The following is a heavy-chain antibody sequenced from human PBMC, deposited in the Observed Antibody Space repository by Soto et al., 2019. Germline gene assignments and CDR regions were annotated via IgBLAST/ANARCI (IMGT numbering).Heavy chain of an antibody. D-gene: IGHD2-21*02. J-gene: IGHJ6*02. CDR3: AHSRCGGDCLQSYSSHYYYGMDV. CDR1: GFSLSTSGVG. CDR2: IYWDDDK. V-gene: IGHV2-5*02. Sequence: KESGPTLVRPTRTLTVTCTFSGFSLSTSGVGVGWIRQPPGKALEWLALIYWDDDKRYSPSLKSRLTITKDTSKNQVVLTMTNMDPVDTATYYCAHSRCGGDCLQSYSSHYYYGMDVWGQGTTVTVSS.